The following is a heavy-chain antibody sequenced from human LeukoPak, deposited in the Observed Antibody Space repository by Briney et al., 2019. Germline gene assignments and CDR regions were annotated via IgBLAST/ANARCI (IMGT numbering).Heavy chain of an antibody. CDR3: AKTLPYYDNGGYYYSADY. Sequence: SETLSLTCAVYGGSFSGYYWSWIRQPPGKGLEWIGEINHSGSTNYNPSLKSRVTISVDTSKNQFSLKLSSVTAADTAVYYCAKTLPYYDNGGYYYSADYWGQGTLVTVSS. CDR1: GGSFSGYY. V-gene: IGHV4-34*01. J-gene: IGHJ4*02. D-gene: IGHD3-22*01. CDR2: INHSGST.